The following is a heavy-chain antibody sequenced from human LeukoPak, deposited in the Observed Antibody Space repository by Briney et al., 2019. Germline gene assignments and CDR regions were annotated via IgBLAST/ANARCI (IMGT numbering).Heavy chain of an antibody. V-gene: IGHV3-7*01. CDR1: GFTFSSYA. D-gene: IGHD3-16*01. CDR3: ARSWAYWYFDL. Sequence: SGGSLRLSCAASGFTFSSYAMHWVRQAPGKGLEWVANIKQDGSEKYYVDSVKGRFTISRDNAKNSLYLQMNSLRAEDTAVYYCARSWAYWYFDLWGRGTLITVSS. CDR2: IKQDGSEK. J-gene: IGHJ2*01.